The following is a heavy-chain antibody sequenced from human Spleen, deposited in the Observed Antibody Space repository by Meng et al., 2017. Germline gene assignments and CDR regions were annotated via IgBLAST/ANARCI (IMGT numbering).Heavy chain of an antibody. CDR1: GYTFTNYW. Sequence: GESLKISCKVSGYTFTNYWIGWVRQMPGKGLEWLGTIYPGDSETRYGPSLQGHVTISADTSTTTAYLQWSSLDDSDTAVYYCASPHAVTRAFDIWGQGTMVTVSS. D-gene: IGHD4-17*01. CDR2: IYPGDSET. V-gene: IGHV5-51*01. CDR3: ASPHAVTRAFDI. J-gene: IGHJ3*02.